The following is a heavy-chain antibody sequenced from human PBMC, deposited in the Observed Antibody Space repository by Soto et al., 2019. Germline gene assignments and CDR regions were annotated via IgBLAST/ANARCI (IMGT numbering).Heavy chain of an antibody. V-gene: IGHV3-30-3*01. Sequence: PGGSLRLSCVASGFSFDTYGIHWVRQAPGKGLQWVALISYEGSNTYYADSVRGRFTISRDNSKNTLYLQMNTLRPEDTGVYYCARVTPGNNLYYLSGLDFWGQGTSVTVSS. D-gene: IGHD3-22*01. CDR1: GFSFDTYG. CDR3: ARVTPGNNLYYLSGLDF. CDR2: ISYEGSNT. J-gene: IGHJ6*02.